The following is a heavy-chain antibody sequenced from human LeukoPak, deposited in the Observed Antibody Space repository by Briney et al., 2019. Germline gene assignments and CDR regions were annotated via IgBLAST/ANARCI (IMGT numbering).Heavy chain of an antibody. CDR2: INHSGST. CDR3: ARIYDSSGYLDYFDY. J-gene: IGHJ4*02. V-gene: IGHV4-34*01. CDR1: GVSFSGYY. Sequence: SETLSLTCAVYGVSFSGYYWSWIRQPPGKGLEWVGEINHSGSTNYNPSLKSRVTISVDTSKNQFSLKLSSVTAADTAVYYCARIYDSSGYLDYFDYWGQGTLVTVSS. D-gene: IGHD3-22*01.